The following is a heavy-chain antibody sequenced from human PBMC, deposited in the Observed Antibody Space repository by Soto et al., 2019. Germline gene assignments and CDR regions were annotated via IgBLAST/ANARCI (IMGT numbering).Heavy chain of an antibody. V-gene: IGHV1-3*01. J-gene: IGHJ3*02. CDR1: GGTFTSYA. Sequence: GASVKVSCKASGGTFTSYAMHWVRQAPGQRLEWMGWINAGNGNTKYSQKFQGRVTITRDTSASTAYMELSSLRSEDTAVYYCARHRLGGHDAFDIWGQGTMVTVSS. CDR2: INAGNGNT. CDR3: ARHRLGGHDAFDI. D-gene: IGHD3-10*01.